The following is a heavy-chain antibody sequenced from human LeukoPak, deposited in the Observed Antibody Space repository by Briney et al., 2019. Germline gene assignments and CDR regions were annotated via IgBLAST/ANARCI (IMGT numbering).Heavy chain of an antibody. D-gene: IGHD3-22*01. V-gene: IGHV3-33*01. Sequence: GGSLRLSCAASGFTFSSYGMHWVRQAPGKGLEWVAVIWYDGSNKYYADSVKGRFTISRDNSKNTLYLQMNSLRAEDTAVYYCARDSYCYDSSGYLGYWGQGTLVTVSS. CDR3: ARDSYCYDSSGYLGY. CDR1: GFTFSSYG. J-gene: IGHJ4*02. CDR2: IWYDGSNK.